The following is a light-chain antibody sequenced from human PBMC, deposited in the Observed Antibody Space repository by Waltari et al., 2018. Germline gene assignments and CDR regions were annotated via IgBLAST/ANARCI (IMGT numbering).Light chain of an antibody. CDR2: DAS. V-gene: IGKV3-11*01. J-gene: IGKJ3*01. Sequence: EIVLTQSPATLSLSPGESATLSCRASHSVSTSLAWYQQKPGQSPRLLIYDASSRAPGIPARFSGSGSGTDFTLTISTLEPEDFAVYYCQQGTIWPPGITFGHGTRVDIK. CDR3: QQGTIWPPGIT. CDR1: HSVSTS.